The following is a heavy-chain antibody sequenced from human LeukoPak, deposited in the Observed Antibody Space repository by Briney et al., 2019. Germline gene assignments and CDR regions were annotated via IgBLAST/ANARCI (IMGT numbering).Heavy chain of an antibody. CDR2: VYYSGRT. CDR1: LGSTCRAKG. D-gene: IGHD1-26*01. Sequence: SQTLSLTCGLSLGSTCRAKGWTWVRHPPREGLEWIGEVYYSGRTNYNPSLKSRVTTSVDMSTNHISLKLTSVSAADTAVYYCAREASSYRRTDHSGQGTLVTVSS. V-gene: IGHV4-4*02. CDR3: AREASSYRRTDH. J-gene: IGHJ4*02.